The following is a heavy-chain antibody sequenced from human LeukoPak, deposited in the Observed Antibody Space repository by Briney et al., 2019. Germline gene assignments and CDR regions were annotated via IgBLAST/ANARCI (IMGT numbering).Heavy chain of an antibody. Sequence: ASVKVSCKASGGTFSSYAISWVRQAPGQGLEWMGRVIPIFGTANYAQKFQGGVTITTDASTSTAYMELSSLRSEDTAVYYCARGGDWFDPWGQGTLVTVSS. D-gene: IGHD3-16*01. J-gene: IGHJ5*02. CDR1: GGTFSSYA. CDR3: ARGGDWFDP. CDR2: VIPIFGTA. V-gene: IGHV1-69*05.